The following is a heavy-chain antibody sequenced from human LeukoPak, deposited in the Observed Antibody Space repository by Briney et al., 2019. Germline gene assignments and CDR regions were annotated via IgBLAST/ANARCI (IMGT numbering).Heavy chain of an antibody. CDR1: GFTFSSFG. D-gene: IGHD3-10*01. Sequence: GRSLKLSCAASGFTFSSFGMHWVRQAPGKGLEWVAVIWYDGSKKNYADSVRGRFTISRDNSKNTLYLQMNSLRAEDTGVYYGARPPGDWGQGTLVTVSS. V-gene: IGHV3-33*01. J-gene: IGHJ4*02. CDR3: ARPPGD. CDR2: IWYDGSKK.